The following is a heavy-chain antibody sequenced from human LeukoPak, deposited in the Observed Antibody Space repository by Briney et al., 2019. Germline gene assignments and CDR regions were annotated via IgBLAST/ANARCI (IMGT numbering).Heavy chain of an antibody. V-gene: IGHV1-8*03. J-gene: IGHJ5*02. D-gene: IGHD3-10*01. Sequence: ASVKVSCKASGYTFTGYYMHWVRQAPGQGREGMGWMNPKRCTTGYAQKFQGRVTLTRNTYTNTSYLEVNNLKSADTAVYYCAREEGDSTWFGWFDAWRQGTLVTVSS. CDR3: AREEGDSTWFGWFDA. CDR1: GYTFTGYY. CDR2: MNPKRCTT.